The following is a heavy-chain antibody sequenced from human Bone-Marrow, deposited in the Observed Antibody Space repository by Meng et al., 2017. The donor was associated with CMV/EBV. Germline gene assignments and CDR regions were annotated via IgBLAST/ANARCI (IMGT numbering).Heavy chain of an antibody. D-gene: IGHD3-3*01. V-gene: IGHV2-5*01. CDR2: IYWNDDK. Sequence: SGPTLVKPTQTLTLTCTFSGFSLSTSGVGVGWIRQPPGKALEWLALIYWNDDKRYSPSLKSRLTITKDTSKNQVVLTMTNMDPVDTATYYCAQSKLRFLEWLLSENLFDPWGQGTLVTVSS. J-gene: IGHJ5*02. CDR3: AQSKLRFLEWLLSENLFDP. CDR1: GFSLSTSGVG.